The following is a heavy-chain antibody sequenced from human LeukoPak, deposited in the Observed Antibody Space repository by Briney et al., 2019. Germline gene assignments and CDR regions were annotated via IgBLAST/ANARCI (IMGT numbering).Heavy chain of an antibody. D-gene: IGHD3-16*01. Sequence: SETLSLTCTVSGGSISSYYWSWIRQPPGKGLEYIGYIYYSGSTNYNPSLKSRLTISVDTSKNQFSLKLSSVTAADTAVYYCARETSQKGAHYMDVWGIGTTVTISS. CDR3: ARETSQKGAHYMDV. CDR2: IYYSGST. CDR1: GGSISSYY. J-gene: IGHJ6*03. V-gene: IGHV4-59*01.